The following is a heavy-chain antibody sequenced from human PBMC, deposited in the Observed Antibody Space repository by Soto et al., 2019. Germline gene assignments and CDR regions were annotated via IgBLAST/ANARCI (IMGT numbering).Heavy chain of an antibody. CDR3: ARHVNVAVAGTGFDY. CDR2: IHYSGST. V-gene: IGHV4-59*08. Sequence: QVQLQESGPGLVKPSETLSLTCTVSGGSISSYYWSWIRQPPGKGLEWIGHIHYSGSTNYNPSLRSRVTMSVVKSQNQFSRKLSSVTAADTAVYYCARHVNVAVAGTGFDYWGQGTLVTVSS. J-gene: IGHJ4*02. CDR1: GGSISSYY. D-gene: IGHD6-19*01.